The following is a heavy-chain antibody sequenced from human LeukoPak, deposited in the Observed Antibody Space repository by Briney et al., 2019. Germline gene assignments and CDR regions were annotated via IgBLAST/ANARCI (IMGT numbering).Heavy chain of an antibody. Sequence: GASVKVSRKASGYTFTAYYMHWVRQAPGQGLEWMGRINPNSGGTNYAQKFQGRVTMTRDTSISTAYMQLSRLRSDDTAVYYCARTEVGGNYYYYMDVWAKGTTVTVSS. CDR2: INPNSGGT. D-gene: IGHD3-16*01. V-gene: IGHV1-2*06. CDR1: GYTFTAYY. J-gene: IGHJ6*03. CDR3: ARTEVGGNYYYYMDV.